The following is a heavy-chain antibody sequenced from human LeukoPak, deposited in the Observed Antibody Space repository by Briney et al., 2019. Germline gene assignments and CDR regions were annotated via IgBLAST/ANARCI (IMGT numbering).Heavy chain of an antibody. CDR2: ISSSSSYI. CDR3: ARDARGYYYDSSGYYP. V-gene: IGHV3-21*01. Sequence: GGPLRLSCAASGFTFSSYSMNWVRQAPGKGLEWVSSISSSSSYIYYADSVKGRFTISRDNAKNSLYLQMNSLRAEDTAVYYCARDARGYYYDSSGYYPWGQGTLVTVSS. J-gene: IGHJ5*02. D-gene: IGHD3-22*01. CDR1: GFTFSSYS.